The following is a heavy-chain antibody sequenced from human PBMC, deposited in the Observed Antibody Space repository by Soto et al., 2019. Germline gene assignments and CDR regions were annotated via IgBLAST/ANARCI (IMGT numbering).Heavy chain of an antibody. V-gene: IGHV4-30-4*01. D-gene: IGHD2-2*01. CDR2: MFYVGAT. CDR1: GGSISSGDYY. CDR3: ARVVRFCSSPSCRGRNWFDP. J-gene: IGHJ5*02. Sequence: SETLSLTCSVFGGSISSGDYYWSWIRQPPGKGLEWIGYMFYVGATYYNPSLKSRVTISVDTSKNQFSLKLNSVTAADTAVYHCARVVRFCSSPSCRGRNWFDPWGQGTLVTVSA.